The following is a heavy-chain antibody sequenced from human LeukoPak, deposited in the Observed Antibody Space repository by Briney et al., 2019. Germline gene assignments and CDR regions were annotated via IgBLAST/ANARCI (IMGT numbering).Heavy chain of an antibody. Sequence: GESLKISCKGSGYIFSSYWIGLVRQLPGKGLEWIGIIYPGDSDTRYSPSFQGQVTISADRSISTAYLQWSSLKASDTAMYYCARRESGYDTRSLDYWGQGTLVTVSS. CDR1: GYIFSSYW. D-gene: IGHD5-12*01. CDR3: ARRESGYDTRSLDY. CDR2: IYPGDSDT. J-gene: IGHJ4*02. V-gene: IGHV5-51*01.